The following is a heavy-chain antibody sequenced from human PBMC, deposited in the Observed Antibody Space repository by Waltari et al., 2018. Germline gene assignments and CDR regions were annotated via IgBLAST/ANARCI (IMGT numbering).Heavy chain of an antibody. CDR1: GYTFTTYP. CDR2: INAGNGNT. V-gene: IGHV1-3*01. Sequence: QVQLAQSGAEVKKPGASVKVSCKASGYTFTTYPIHWVRQAPGQGLEWMGWINAGNGNTKYSHNFQDRLTITRDTSATTAYMELSSLTSEDTALYYCAKDGGWYYLESWGQGTLVTVSS. D-gene: IGHD6-19*01. J-gene: IGHJ4*02. CDR3: AKDGGWYYLES.